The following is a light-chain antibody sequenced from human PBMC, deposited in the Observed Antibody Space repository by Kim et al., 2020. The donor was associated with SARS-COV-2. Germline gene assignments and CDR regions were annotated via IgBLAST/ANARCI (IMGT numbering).Light chain of an antibody. CDR1: SLGSYY. V-gene: IGLV3-19*01. J-gene: IGLJ2*01. CDR2: GRN. Sequence: SSELTQDPPVSVALGQTVRITCQGDSLGSYYATWYQQKPRQAPVLVIYGRNNRPSGIPDRFFGSTSGNTAALTISGAQAEDKADFYCQSRDSGGNVVFGGGTQLTVL. CDR3: QSRDSGGNVV.